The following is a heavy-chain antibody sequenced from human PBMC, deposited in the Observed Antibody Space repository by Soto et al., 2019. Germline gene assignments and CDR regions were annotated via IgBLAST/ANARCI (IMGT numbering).Heavy chain of an antibody. CDR2: IHAGGST. D-gene: IGHD6-19*01. Sequence: EVQLVETGGGLIQPGGSLRLSCAASGFSVSNNYMSWVRQAPGKGLEWVSIIHAGGSTYYADSVKGRFTISRDNSKNTVYLQMNGLRDEDTAMYHCASLAVAEGFDPWGQGTLVTVSS. J-gene: IGHJ5*02. CDR3: ASLAVAEGFDP. CDR1: GFSVSNNY. V-gene: IGHV3-53*02.